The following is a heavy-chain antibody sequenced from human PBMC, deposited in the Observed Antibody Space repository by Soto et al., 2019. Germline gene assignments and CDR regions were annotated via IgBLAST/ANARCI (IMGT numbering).Heavy chain of an antibody. CDR2: IYYSGST. J-gene: IGHJ4*02. D-gene: IGHD4-17*01. CDR3: ARDDGDKFDY. V-gene: IGHV4-59*01. Sequence: SETLSLTCTVSGGSISSYYWSWIRQPPGKGLEWIGYIYYSGSTNYNPSLKSRVTISVDTSKNQFSLKLSSVTAADTAVYYCARDDGDKFDYWGQGTLVTVSS. CDR1: GGSISSYY.